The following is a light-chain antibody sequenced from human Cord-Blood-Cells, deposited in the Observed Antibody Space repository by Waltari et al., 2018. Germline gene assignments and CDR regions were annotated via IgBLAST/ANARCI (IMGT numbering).Light chain of an antibody. Sequence: QSALTPPASVSGSPGQSLTISCTGTSSDVVSYTLVSWYQQHPGKAPKPMIYEGSKRPSGVSNRFSGSKSGNTASLTISGLQAEDEADYYCCSYAGSSTLVFGGGTKLTVL. CDR3: CSYAGSSTLV. V-gene: IGLV2-23*01. J-gene: IGLJ2*01. CDR1: SSDVVSYTL. CDR2: EGS.